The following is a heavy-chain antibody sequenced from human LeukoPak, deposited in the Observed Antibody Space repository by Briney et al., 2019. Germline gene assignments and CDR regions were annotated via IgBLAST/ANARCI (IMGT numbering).Heavy chain of an antibody. D-gene: IGHD5-24*01. V-gene: IGHV4-59*11. CDR1: GGSISSHY. CDR2: IYYSRST. J-gene: IGHJ4*02. Sequence: SEPLSLTCIVSGGSISSHYWSWVRQPPGKGLEWIGYIYYSRSTNYNPSLKSRVTISVDTSKNQFSLKLSSVTAADTAVYYCASTGRDGYNYRDYWGQGTLVTVSS. CDR3: ASTGRDGYNYRDY.